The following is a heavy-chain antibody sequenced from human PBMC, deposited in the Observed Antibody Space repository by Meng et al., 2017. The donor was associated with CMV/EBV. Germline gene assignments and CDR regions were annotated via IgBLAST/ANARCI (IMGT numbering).Heavy chain of an antibody. J-gene: IGHJ6*02. D-gene: IGHD2-21*02. CDR1: GFTVSSNY. CDR2: IYSGGST. V-gene: IGHV3-66*02. Sequence: GGSLRLSCAASGFTVSSNYMSWVRQAPGKGLEWVSVIYSGGSTYYADSVKGRFTISRDNSKNTLYLQMNSLRPEDTAVYYYASTARNYYYYGMDVWGQGTTVTVSS. CDR3: ASTARNYYYYGMDV.